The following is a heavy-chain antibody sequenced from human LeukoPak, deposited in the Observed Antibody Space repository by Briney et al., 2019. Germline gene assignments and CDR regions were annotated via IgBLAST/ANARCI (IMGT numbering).Heavy chain of an antibody. V-gene: IGHV4-30-2*01. D-gene: IGHD3-22*01. J-gene: IGHJ4*02. CDR1: GGSISSGGYS. CDR3: ARVDGPYYYDSSGYLRDY. Sequence: SQTLSLTCAVSGGSISSGGYSWSWIRQPPGKGLEWIGYIYHSGSTYYNPSLKSRVTISVDRSKNQFSLKLSSVTTADTAVYYCARVDGPYYYDSSGYLRDYWGQGTLVTVSS. CDR2: IYHSGST.